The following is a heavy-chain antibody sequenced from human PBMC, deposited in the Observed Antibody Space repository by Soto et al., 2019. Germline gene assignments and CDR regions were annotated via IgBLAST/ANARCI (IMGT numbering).Heavy chain of an antibody. D-gene: IGHD2-21*02. CDR2: ISYDGSNK. Sequence: GGSLRLSCAASGFTFSSYAMHWVRQAPGKGLEWVAVISYDGSNKYYADSVKGRFTISRDNSKNTLYLQMNSLRAEDTAVYYCARDKCGGDCYTIDYWGQGTLVTVSS. CDR3: ARDKCGGDCYTIDY. J-gene: IGHJ4*02. V-gene: IGHV3-30-3*01. CDR1: GFTFSSYA.